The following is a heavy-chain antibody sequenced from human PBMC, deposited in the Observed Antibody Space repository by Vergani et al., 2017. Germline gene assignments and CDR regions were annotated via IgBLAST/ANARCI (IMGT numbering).Heavy chain of an antibody. D-gene: IGHD2-2*01. J-gene: IGHJ3*02. CDR3: AKVYEYCSSTSCSTGAFEI. CDR1: GFTFSSYA. V-gene: IGHV3-23*01. CDR2: ISGSGGST. Sequence: EVQLLESGGGLVQPGGSLRLSCAASGFTFSSYAMSWVRQAPGKGLEWVSAISGSGGSTYYADSVKGRFTISRDNSKNTLYLQMNSLRAEDTAVYYCAKVYEYCSSTSCSTGAFEIWGQGTMVTVSS.